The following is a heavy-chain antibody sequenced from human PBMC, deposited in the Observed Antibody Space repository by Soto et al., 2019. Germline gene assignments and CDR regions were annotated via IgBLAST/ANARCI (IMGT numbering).Heavy chain of an antibody. Sequence: GGSLRLSCAASGCTFSSYNMNWVRQATGKGLEWVSSISSSSSYIYYADSVKGRFTISRDNAKNSLYLQMNSLRAEDTAVYYCARAPLYYDSGGYCGYWGQGTLVTVSS. CDR2: ISSSSSYI. V-gene: IGHV3-21*01. J-gene: IGHJ4*02. CDR3: ARAPLYYDSGGYCGY. CDR1: GCTFSSYN. D-gene: IGHD3-22*01.